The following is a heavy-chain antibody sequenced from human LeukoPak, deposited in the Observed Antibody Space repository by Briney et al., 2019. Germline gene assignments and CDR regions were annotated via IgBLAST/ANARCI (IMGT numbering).Heavy chain of an antibody. CDR2: ISGSGGST. CDR1: GFTFSSYA. CDR3: AEDAYGGIVVGWYFDL. Sequence: PGGSLRLSCAASGFTFSSYAMSWVRQAPGKGLEWVSAISGSGGSTYYADSVKGRFTISRDNSKNTLYLQMNSLRAEDTAVYYCAEDAYGGIVVGWYFDLWGRGTLVTVSS. V-gene: IGHV3-23*01. D-gene: IGHD4-23*01. J-gene: IGHJ2*01.